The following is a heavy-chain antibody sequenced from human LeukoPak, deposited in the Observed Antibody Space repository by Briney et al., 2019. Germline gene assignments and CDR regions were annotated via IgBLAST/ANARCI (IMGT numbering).Heavy chain of an antibody. D-gene: IGHD6-19*01. V-gene: IGHV3-23*01. CDR3: AKGRLLPDY. Sequence: GGSLRLSCAASGFTFSSYSMNWVRQAPGKGLEWVSSISGNGSATFYADSVKGRLTISRDNSKNTLYLQMNSLRAEDTAVYYCAKGRLLPDYWGQGTLVTVSS. J-gene: IGHJ4*02. CDR2: ISGNGSAT. CDR1: GFTFSSYS.